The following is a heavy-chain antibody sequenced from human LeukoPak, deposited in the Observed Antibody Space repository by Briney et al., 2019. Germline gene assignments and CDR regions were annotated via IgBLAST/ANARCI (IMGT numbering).Heavy chain of an antibody. D-gene: IGHD5-12*01. CDR1: VFTASSYF. J-gene: IGHJ3*02. V-gene: IGHV3-53*04. CDR3: ARGGSSGNDYSSFDI. CDR2: IDSGGSI. Sequence: GCLRLSRAASVFTASSYFMSWGRQAPGQGLEWGSVIDSGGSILYADSVQGRFTMSRHHSKNTLYLQVNSLRADDTAVYFCARGGSSGNDYSSFDIGPQGTVLTVSS.